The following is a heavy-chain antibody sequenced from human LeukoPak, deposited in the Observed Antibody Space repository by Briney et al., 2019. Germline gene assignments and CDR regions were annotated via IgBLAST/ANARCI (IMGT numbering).Heavy chain of an antibody. J-gene: IGHJ6*02. V-gene: IGHV4-31*03. D-gene: IGHD3-10*01. Sequence: SETLSLTCTVSGGSISSSSYYWSWIRQHPGKGLEWIGYIYYSGSTYYNPSLKSRVTISVDTSKNQFSLKLSSVTAADTAVYYCAKRSSGYYGMDVWGQGTTVTVSS. CDR2: IYYSGST. CDR3: AKRSSGYYGMDV. CDR1: GGSISSSSYY.